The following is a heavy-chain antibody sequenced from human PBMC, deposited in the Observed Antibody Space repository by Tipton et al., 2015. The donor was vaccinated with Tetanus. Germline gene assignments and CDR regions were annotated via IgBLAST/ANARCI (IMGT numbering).Heavy chain of an antibody. CDR3: ARDLDRIIDL. CDR1: GFTVSSYY. D-gene: IGHD2-15*01. J-gene: IGHJ4*02. V-gene: IGHV3-53*01. Sequence: QLVQSGGGLVQPGGSLKLSCAASGFTVSSYYMSWVRQAPGKGLECLSVLYSGGTPYYADSGKGRFTISRDISKNTLYLQMNCLRAEDTAVYYCARDLDRIIDLWGQGTPVTVSS. CDR2: LYSGGTP.